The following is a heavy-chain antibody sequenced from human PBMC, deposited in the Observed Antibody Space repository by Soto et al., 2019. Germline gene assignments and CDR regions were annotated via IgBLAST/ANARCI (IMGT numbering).Heavy chain of an antibody. J-gene: IGHJ4*02. CDR2: INPNSGGT. V-gene: IGHV1-2*02. CDR1: GYTFTGYY. CDR3: ARVPTHSSGYYYPKGPFDY. D-gene: IGHD3-22*01. Sequence: RASVKVSCKASGYTFTGYYMHWVRQAPGQGLEWMGWINPNSGGTNYAQKFQGRVTMTRDTSISTAYMELSRLRSDDTAVYYCARVPTHSSGYYYPKGPFDYWGQGTLVTVSS.